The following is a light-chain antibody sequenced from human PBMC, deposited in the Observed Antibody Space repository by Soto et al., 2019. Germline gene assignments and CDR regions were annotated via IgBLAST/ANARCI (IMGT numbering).Light chain of an antibody. J-gene: IGKJ5*01. CDR3: QQRSNLPPT. V-gene: IGKV3-15*01. CDR2: GAS. Sequence: EIVMTQSPATLSVSPGEIATLSFSASQSVSSNLALYQQKPGQAPRLLIYGASTRATGIPARFSGSGSGTDFTLTISSLEPEDFAVYYCQQRSNLPPTFGQGTRLEIK. CDR1: QSVSSN.